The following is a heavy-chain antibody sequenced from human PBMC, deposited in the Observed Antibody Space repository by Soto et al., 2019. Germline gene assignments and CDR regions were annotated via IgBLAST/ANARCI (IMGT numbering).Heavy chain of an antibody. CDR1: GYTFTSYY. J-gene: IGHJ5*02. Sequence: GASVKVSCKVSGYTFTSYYMHWVRQAPGQGLEWMGIINPSGGSTSYAQKFQGRVTMTRDTSTSTVYMELSSLRSEDTAVYYCARDPYSSSSDNWFDPWGQGTLVTVSS. D-gene: IGHD6-6*01. CDR3: ARDPYSSSSDNWFDP. V-gene: IGHV1-46*01. CDR2: INPSGGST.